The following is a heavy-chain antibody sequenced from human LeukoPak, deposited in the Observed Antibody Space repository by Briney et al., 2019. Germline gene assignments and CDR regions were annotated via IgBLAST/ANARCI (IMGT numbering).Heavy chain of an antibody. Sequence: SETLSLTCTVYGYSISSGYYWGWIRQPPGKGLEWIGSIYSSGSTYYNPSLKSRVTISINTSKNQFSLTLNSVTAADTAVYYCARISLTGYAPISGYFDYWGQGTLVTVSS. V-gene: IGHV4-38-2*02. D-gene: IGHD3-9*01. CDR2: IYSSGST. J-gene: IGHJ4*02. CDR3: ARISLTGYAPISGYFDY. CDR1: GYSISSGYY.